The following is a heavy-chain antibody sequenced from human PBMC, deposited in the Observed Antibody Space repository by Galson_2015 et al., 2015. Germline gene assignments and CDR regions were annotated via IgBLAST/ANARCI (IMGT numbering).Heavy chain of an antibody. D-gene: IGHD6-13*01. CDR3: ANEGRYSSTFDY. J-gene: IGHJ4*02. CDR1: GFTFSSYA. CDR2: ISGSGGST. V-gene: IGHV3-23*01. Sequence: SLRLSCAASGFTFSSYAMSWDRQAPGKGLEWVSFISGSGGSTYYADSVKGRFTISRDNSKNTLYLQMNSLRAEDTAVYYCANEGRYSSTFDYWGQGTLVTVSS.